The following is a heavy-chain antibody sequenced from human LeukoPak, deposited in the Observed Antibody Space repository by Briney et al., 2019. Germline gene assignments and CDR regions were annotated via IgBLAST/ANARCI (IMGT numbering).Heavy chain of an antibody. J-gene: IGHJ4*02. CDR1: GFTFSNYG. CDR3: ARGKGQDSGYDYFLDY. Sequence: PGGSLRLSCAASGFTFSNYGMNWVRQAPGKGLEWVSYISTSSSTIFYADSVKGRFTISRDNSKNTLYLQMNSLRADDSAVYYCARGKGQDSGYDYFLDYWGQGTLVTVSS. CDR2: ISTSSSTI. D-gene: IGHD5-12*01. V-gene: IGHV3-48*01.